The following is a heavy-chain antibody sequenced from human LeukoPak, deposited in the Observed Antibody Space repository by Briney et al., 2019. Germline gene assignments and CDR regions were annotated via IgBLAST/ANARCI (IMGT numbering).Heavy chain of an antibody. CDR2: IHPADSEP. J-gene: IGHJ4*02. D-gene: IGHD6-13*01. Sequence: GESLKISCKGSGYSFTSFWIGWVRQMPGKGLEWMGIIHPADSEPRYSPSFQGPVSISADKSITTAYLQWSSLKASDTAMYYCARQSRVSGSWYIIDYWGQGTLVTVSS. V-gene: IGHV5-51*01. CDR1: GYSFTSFW. CDR3: ARQSRVSGSWYIIDY.